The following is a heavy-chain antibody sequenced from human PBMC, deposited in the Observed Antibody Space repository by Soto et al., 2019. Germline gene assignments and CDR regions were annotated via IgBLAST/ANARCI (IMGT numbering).Heavy chain of an antibody. Sequence: ASVKVSCKASGYTFTGHYIHWVRQAPGQGLEWMGWTNPNTGDANSAQKFQGRVTVTRDTAISTVYMDLRSLTFDDTAVYYCARAEDYSRMDVWGQGTTVTVSS. D-gene: IGHD4-4*01. V-gene: IGHV1-2*02. CDR2: TNPNTGDA. J-gene: IGHJ6*02. CDR1: GYTFTGHY. CDR3: ARAEDYSRMDV.